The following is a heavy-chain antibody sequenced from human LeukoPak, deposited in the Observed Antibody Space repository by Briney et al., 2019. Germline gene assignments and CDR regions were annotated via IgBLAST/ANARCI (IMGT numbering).Heavy chain of an antibody. Sequence: PGGSLRLSCAASGFTFSSYSMNWVRQAPGKGLEWVSSISSSSSYIYYADSVKGRFTISRDNSKNTLYLQMNSLRAEDTAVYYCAKDYRWFGDHYYYMDVWGKGTTVTISS. CDR1: GFTFSSYS. CDR2: ISSSSSYI. D-gene: IGHD3-10*01. J-gene: IGHJ6*03. V-gene: IGHV3-21*01. CDR3: AKDYRWFGDHYYYMDV.